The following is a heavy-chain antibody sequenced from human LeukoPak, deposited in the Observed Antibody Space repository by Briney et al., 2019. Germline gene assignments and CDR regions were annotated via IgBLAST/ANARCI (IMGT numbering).Heavy chain of an antibody. CDR2: IYSGGST. D-gene: IGHD3-3*01. CDR1: GFTVSTNY. CDR3: ARATFWSGYQRDSWYMDV. V-gene: IGHV3-66*02. J-gene: IGHJ6*03. Sequence: GGSLRLYCAAFGFTVSTNYMSWVRQAQWKGLELVSVIYSGGSTYYADSVEGRFTISRDKSKNTLYLQMNSLRAEDTAVYYCARATFWSGYQRDSWYMDVWGKGTTVTVSS.